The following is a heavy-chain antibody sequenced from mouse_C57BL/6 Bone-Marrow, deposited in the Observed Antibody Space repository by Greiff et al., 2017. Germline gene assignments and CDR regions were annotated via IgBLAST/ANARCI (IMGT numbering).Heavy chain of an antibody. D-gene: IGHD1-1*01. Sequence: VKVVESGPELVKPGASVKISCKASGYTFTDYYINWVKQRPGQGLEWIGWIFPGSGSTYYNEQFKGKATLTVDKSSSTAYMLLRSLTSEDSAVYFGARYYGSRNAMDYWGQGTSGTVSS. V-gene: IGHV1-75*01. CDR1: GYTFTDYY. CDR2: IFPGSGST. J-gene: IGHJ4*01. CDR3: ARYYGSRNAMDY.